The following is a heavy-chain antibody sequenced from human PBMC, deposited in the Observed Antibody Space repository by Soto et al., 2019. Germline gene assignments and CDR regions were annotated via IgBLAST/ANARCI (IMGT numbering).Heavy chain of an antibody. Sequence: SVKVSCKASGGTFSSYAISWVRQAPGQGLEWMGGIIPIFGTANYAQKFQGRVTITADESTSTAYMELSSLRSEDTAVYYCGRALPYDFWSGYYTGRRYYYYGMDVWGQGTTVTVSS. CDR1: GGTFSSYA. D-gene: IGHD3-3*01. CDR3: GRALPYDFWSGYYTGRRYYYYGMDV. CDR2: IIPIFGTA. V-gene: IGHV1-69*13. J-gene: IGHJ6*02.